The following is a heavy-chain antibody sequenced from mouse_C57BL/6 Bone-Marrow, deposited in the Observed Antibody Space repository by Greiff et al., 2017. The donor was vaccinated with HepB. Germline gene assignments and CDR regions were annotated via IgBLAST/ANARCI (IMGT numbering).Heavy chain of an antibody. CDR2: ISNGGGST. V-gene: IGHV5-12*01. J-gene: IGHJ3*01. CDR1: GFTFSDYY. Sequence: EVKLVESGGGLVQPGGSLKLSCAASGFTFSDYYMYWVRQTPEKRLEWVAYISNGGGSTYYPDTVKGRFTISRDNAKNTLYLQMRRLKSEDTAMYYCARHKSNYPADWGQGTLVTVSA. D-gene: IGHD2-5*01. CDR3: ARHKSNYPAD.